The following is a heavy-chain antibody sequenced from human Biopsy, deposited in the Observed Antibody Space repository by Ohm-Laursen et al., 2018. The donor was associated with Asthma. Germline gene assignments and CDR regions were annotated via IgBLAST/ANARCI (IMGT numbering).Heavy chain of an antibody. CDR2: IAYDGSKK. J-gene: IGHJ6*02. CDR3: AKGRYKWNDGYYGLDV. D-gene: IGHD1-20*01. V-gene: IGHV3-30*18. CDR1: GFTFNSYW. Sequence: SLRLSCSASGFTFNSYWMSWVRQAPGKGLEWVAVIAYDGSKKYYADSVKGRFTISRDNSKNTLYLQMNSLRGEDTAVYYCAKGRYKWNDGYYGLDVWGQGTTVTVSS.